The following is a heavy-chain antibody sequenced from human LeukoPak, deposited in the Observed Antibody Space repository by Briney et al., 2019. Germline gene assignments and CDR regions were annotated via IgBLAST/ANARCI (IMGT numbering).Heavy chain of an antibody. CDR3: ARGYYSSSRFDS. CDR2: VNSDGSTT. Sequence: PGGSLRLSCAASGFXFSNYWMHWVRQAPGKGLVWVSRVNSDGSTTNYADSVKGRFTVSRDNAENTLYMRMNSLRPEDTAVYYCARGYYSSSRFDSWGQGTLVTVSS. V-gene: IGHV3-74*01. D-gene: IGHD6-13*01. J-gene: IGHJ4*02. CDR1: GFXFSNYW.